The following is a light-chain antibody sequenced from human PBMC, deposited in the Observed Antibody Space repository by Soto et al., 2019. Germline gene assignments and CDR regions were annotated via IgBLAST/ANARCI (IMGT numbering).Light chain of an antibody. CDR1: QSINSY. CDR2: AAS. J-gene: IGKJ1*01. V-gene: IGKV1-39*01. CDR3: QQSYTTPRT. Sequence: DIQMTKSPSSLSASVGDRATITCRASQSINSYLNWYQQKPGKAPKLLIYAASSLQSGVPSRFSGSGSGTDFTLTISSLQPEDFATYYCQQSYTTPRTFGQGTKVEIK.